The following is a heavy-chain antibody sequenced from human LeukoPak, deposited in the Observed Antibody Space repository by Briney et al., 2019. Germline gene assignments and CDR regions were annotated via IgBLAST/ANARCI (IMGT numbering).Heavy chain of an antibody. D-gene: IGHD3-3*01. V-gene: IGHV4-34*01. CDR2: INHSGST. J-gene: IGHJ4*02. CDR3: ARGGYDFWSGYYLLY. Sequence: SETLSLTCTVSGGSISSYYWSWIRQPPGKGLEWIGEINHSGSTNYNPSLKSRVTISVDTSKNQFSLKLSSVIAADTAVHYCARGGYDFWSGYYLLYWGQGTLVTVSS. CDR1: GGSISSYY.